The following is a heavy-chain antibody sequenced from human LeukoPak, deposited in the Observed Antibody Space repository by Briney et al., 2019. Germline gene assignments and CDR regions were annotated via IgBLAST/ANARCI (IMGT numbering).Heavy chain of an antibody. Sequence: GGSLRLSCAASGFTFSSYWMTWVRQAPGRGLQWVANINQDESEKYYVDSVKGRFTISRDNAKNSLYLQTNSLRAEDTAVYYCARDQGGEQSYWGQGTLVTVSS. V-gene: IGHV3-7*01. D-gene: IGHD3-16*01. J-gene: IGHJ4*02. CDR2: INQDESEK. CDR3: ARDQGGEQSY. CDR1: GFTFSSYW.